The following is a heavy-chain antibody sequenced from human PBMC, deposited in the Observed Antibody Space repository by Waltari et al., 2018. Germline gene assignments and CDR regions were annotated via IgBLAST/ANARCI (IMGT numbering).Heavy chain of an antibody. CDR1: GYSISRGYY. J-gene: IGHJ5*02. Sequence: QVQLQESGPGLVKHSETLSRTCTVSGYSISRGYYWGWIRQPPGKGVGWIGSIYHSWSTYYNPSLKRRVTISVDTSKNQFSLKLSSVTAADTAVYYCARDGLGIVVVPAANLYNWFDPWGQGTLVTVSS. CDR3: ARDGLGIVVVPAANLYNWFDP. CDR2: IYHSWST. D-gene: IGHD2-2*01. V-gene: IGHV4-38-2*02.